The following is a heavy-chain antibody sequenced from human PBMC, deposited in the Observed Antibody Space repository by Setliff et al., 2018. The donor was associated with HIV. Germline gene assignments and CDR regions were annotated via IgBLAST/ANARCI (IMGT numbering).Heavy chain of an antibody. J-gene: IGHJ6*03. Sequence: PSETLSLTCAVSGYSISSGYYWDWIRQPPGKGLEWIGSIYHTGSTYSNPSLKSRVTISVDSSKNQFSLKLSSVTAADTAVYYCAREPAAIQGAYYYYYLDVWGKGTAVTVSS. V-gene: IGHV4-38-2*02. CDR3: AREPAAIQGAYYYYYLDV. CDR1: GYSISSGYY. CDR2: IYHTGST. D-gene: IGHD2-2*02.